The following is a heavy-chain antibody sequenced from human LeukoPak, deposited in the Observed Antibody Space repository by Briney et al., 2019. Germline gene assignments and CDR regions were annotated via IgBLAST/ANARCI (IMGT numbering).Heavy chain of an antibody. CDR3: ASAYCGGDCYTDY. CDR1: GFTFSSYS. Sequence: GGSLRLSCAASGFTFSSYSMTWVRQAPGKGLEWVSSISSSSSYIYYADSVKGRFTISRDNAKNSLYLQMNSLRAEDTAVYYCASAYCGGDCYTDYWGQGTLVTVSS. D-gene: IGHD2-21*02. V-gene: IGHV3-21*01. CDR2: ISSSSSYI. J-gene: IGHJ4*02.